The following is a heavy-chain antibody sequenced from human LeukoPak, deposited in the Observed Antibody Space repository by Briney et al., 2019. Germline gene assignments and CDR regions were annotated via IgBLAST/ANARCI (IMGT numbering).Heavy chain of an antibody. CDR3: ARVKRGSGSYALDY. J-gene: IGHJ4*02. D-gene: IGHD3-10*01. V-gene: IGHV4-34*01. CDR2: INHSGST. Sequence: NTSETLSLTCAVYGGSFSGYYWSWIRQPPGKGLEWIGEINHSGSTNYNPSLKSRVTISVDTSKNQFSLKLSSVTAADTAVYFCARVKRGSGSYALDYWGQGTLVTVSS. CDR1: GGSFSGYY.